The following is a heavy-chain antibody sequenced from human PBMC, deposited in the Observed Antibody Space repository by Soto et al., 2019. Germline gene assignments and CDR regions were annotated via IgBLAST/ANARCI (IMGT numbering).Heavy chain of an antibody. CDR2: IIPIFGTA. CDR3: ASHGRQLVDYYYGMDV. CDR1: GGTFSSYA. J-gene: IGHJ6*02. D-gene: IGHD6-6*01. V-gene: IGHV1-69*12. Sequence: QVQLVQSGAEVKKPGSSVKVSCKASGGTFSSYAISWVRQAPGQGLEWMGWIIPIFGTANYAQKFQGRVTITADESTSTAYMELSSLRSEDTAVYYCASHGRQLVDYYYGMDVWGQGTTVTVSS.